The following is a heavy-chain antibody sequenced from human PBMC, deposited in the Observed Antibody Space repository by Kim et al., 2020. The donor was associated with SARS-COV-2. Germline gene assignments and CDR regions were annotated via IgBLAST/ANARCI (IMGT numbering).Heavy chain of an antibody. D-gene: IGHD1-26*01. V-gene: IGHV4-39*01. CDR3: ARLSVSYYKRKFDY. CDR1: GGSISSSSYY. J-gene: IGHJ4*02. CDR2: IYYSGST. Sequence: SETLSLTCTVSGGSISSSSYYWGWIRQPPGKGLEWIGSIYYSGSTYYNPSLKSRVTISVDTSKNQFSLKLSSVTAADTAVYYCARLSVSYYKRKFDYWGQGTLVTVSS.